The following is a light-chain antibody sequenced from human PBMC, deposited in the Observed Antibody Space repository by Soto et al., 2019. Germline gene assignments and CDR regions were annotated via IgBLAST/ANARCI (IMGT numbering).Light chain of an antibody. CDR3: AAYTASNTSRYV. CDR1: SSDVAGYNY. Sequence: QSALAQPASVSGSPGQSITISCTGTSSDVAGYNYVSWYQQHPGKAPKLMIYAVTNRPAGVSNRFSGSKSGNTASLTISGLQAAHEAKYRCAAYTASNTSRYVFGARTKVTIL. J-gene: IGLJ1*01. CDR2: AVT. V-gene: IGLV2-14*03.